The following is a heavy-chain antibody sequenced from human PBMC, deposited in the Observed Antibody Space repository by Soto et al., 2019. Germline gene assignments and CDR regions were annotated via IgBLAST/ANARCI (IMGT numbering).Heavy chain of an antibody. CDR2: INHSGST. J-gene: IGHJ4*02. D-gene: IGHD3-10*01. Sequence: QVQLQQWGAGLLKPSETLSLTCAVYGGSFSGYYWSWIRQPPGKGLEWIGEINHSGSTNYNPSLKSRVTISVDTSKNQFSLKLSSVTAAHTAVYYCARGYMVRGVILDYWGQGTLVTVSS. CDR3: ARGYMVRGVILDY. CDR1: GGSFSGYY. V-gene: IGHV4-34*01.